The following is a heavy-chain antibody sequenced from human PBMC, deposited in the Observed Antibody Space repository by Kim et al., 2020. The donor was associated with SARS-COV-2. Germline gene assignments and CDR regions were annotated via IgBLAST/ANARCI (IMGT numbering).Heavy chain of an antibody. CDR3: AKEKPRAMVRGGWFDP. CDR2: ISYDGSNK. CDR1: GFTFSSYG. J-gene: IGHJ5*02. D-gene: IGHD3-10*01. V-gene: IGHV3-30*18. Sequence: GGSLRLSCAASGFTFSSYGMHWVRQAPGKGLEWVAVISYDGSNKYYADSVKGRFTISRDNSKNTLYLQMNSLRAEDTAVYYCAKEKPRAMVRGGWFDPWGQGTLVTVSS.